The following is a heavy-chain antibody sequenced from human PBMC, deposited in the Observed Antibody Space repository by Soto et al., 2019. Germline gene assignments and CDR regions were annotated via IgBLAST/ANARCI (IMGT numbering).Heavy chain of an antibody. V-gene: IGHV3-30-3*01. CDR1: GFTFSTYT. CDR3: ARDGPIAAAGTNWFDP. J-gene: IGHJ5*02. CDR2: ISDEGDNR. Sequence: QVQLVESGGDVVQPGRSLRLSCTASGFTFSTYTMHWVRQSPGKGLEWLALISDEGDNRYYAESVRGRFTISRDNSKNTLYLQMDSLRPEDTAVYYCARDGPIAAAGTNWFDPWGQGTLVTVSS. D-gene: IGHD6-13*01.